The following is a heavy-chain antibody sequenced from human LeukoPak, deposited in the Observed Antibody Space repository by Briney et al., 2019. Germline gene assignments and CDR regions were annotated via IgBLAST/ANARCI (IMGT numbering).Heavy chain of an antibody. CDR3: TRDPLAASAPGYFDS. CDR2: IIPIFGTT. CDR1: GGTFNNYP. Sequence: GSSVKVSCKPSGGTFNNYPVAWVRQPPGQGLEWMGQIIPIFGTTSYAPKFQGRVAMTADEMTTTAYMELSSLISEDTAVYYCTRDPLAASAPGYFDSWGQGSLVTVCS. D-gene: IGHD6-13*01. V-gene: IGHV1-69*01. J-gene: IGHJ4*02.